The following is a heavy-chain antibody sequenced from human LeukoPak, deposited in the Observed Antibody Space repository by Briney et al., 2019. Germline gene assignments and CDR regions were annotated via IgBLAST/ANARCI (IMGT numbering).Heavy chain of an antibody. D-gene: IGHD3-10*01. CDR1: GGSISTYY. J-gene: IGHJ2*01. Sequence: SETLSLTCTVSGGSISTYYWTWIRQPPGKGLEWIGYIYYSGSTNYNPSLKSRATMSVDTSKNQISLRLNSMTAADTAVYYCARDRDYFALWGRGTLVTVSS. CDR3: ARDRDYFAL. CDR2: IYYSGST. V-gene: IGHV4-59*01.